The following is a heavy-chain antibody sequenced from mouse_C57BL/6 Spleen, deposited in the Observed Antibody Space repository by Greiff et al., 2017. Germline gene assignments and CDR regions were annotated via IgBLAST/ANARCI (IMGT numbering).Heavy chain of an antibody. V-gene: IGHV14-2*01. CDR1: GFNIKDYY. CDR3: ASHSSAWFAY. CDR2: IDPEDGET. D-gene: IGHD3-2*02. Sequence: EVKLVESGAELVKPGASVKLSCTASGFNIKDYYMHWVKQRTEQGLEWIGRIDPEDGETKYAPKFPGKATITADTSSNTAYLQLSSLTSEDTAVYYCASHSSAWFAYWGQGTLVTVSA. J-gene: IGHJ3*01.